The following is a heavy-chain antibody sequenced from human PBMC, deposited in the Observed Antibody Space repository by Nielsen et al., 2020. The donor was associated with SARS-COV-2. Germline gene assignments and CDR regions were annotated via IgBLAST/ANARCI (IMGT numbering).Heavy chain of an antibody. CDR2: ISYDGSNK. CDR1: GFTFSSYS. V-gene: IGHV3-30*03. Sequence: GESLKISCAASGFTFSSYSMNWVRQAPGKGLEWVAVISYDGSNKYYADSVKGRFTISRDNSKNTLYLQMNSLRAEDTAVYYCAREGIAAAGGFDYWGQGTLVTVSS. CDR3: AREGIAAAGGFDY. D-gene: IGHD6-13*01. J-gene: IGHJ4*02.